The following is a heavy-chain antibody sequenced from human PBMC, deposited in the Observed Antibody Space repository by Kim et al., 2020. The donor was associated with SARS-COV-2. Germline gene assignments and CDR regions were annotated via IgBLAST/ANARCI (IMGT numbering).Heavy chain of an antibody. Sequence: ASVKVSCKASGYTFTSYAMHWVRQAPGQRLEWMGWINAGNGNTKYSQKFQGRVTITRDTSASTAYMELSSLRSEDTAVYYCARGDYGDYYYYYYYGMDVWGQGTTVTVSS. CDR1: GYTFTSYA. J-gene: IGHJ6*02. CDR3: ARGDYGDYYYYYYYGMDV. V-gene: IGHV1-3*01. D-gene: IGHD4-17*01. CDR2: INAGNGNT.